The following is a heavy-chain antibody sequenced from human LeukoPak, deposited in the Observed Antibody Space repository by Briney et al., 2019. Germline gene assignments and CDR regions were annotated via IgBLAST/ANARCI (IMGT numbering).Heavy chain of an antibody. CDR3: ARGLDDFWSGYYLDY. J-gene: IGHJ4*02. V-gene: IGHV3-53*01. Sequence: PGGSLRLSCAASGFTVSSNYMSWVHQAPGKGLEWVSVIYSGGSTYYADSVKGRFTISRDNSKNTLYLQMNSLRAEDTAVYYCARGLDDFWSGYYLDYWGQGTLVTVSS. D-gene: IGHD3-3*01. CDR2: IYSGGST. CDR1: GFTVSSNY.